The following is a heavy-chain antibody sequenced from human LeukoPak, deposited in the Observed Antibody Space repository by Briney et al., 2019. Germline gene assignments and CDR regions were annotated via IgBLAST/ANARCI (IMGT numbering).Heavy chain of an antibody. CDR1: GGSFSGYY. CDR3: ARGRVYYGSGSYGY. J-gene: IGHJ4*02. CDR2: INHSGST. V-gene: IGHV4-34*01. D-gene: IGHD3-10*01. Sequence: PETLSLTCAVYGGSFSGYYWSWIRQPPGKGLEWIGEINHSGSTNYNPSLKSRVTISVDTSKNQFSLKLSSVTAADTAVYYCARGRVYYGSGSYGYWGQGTLVTVSS.